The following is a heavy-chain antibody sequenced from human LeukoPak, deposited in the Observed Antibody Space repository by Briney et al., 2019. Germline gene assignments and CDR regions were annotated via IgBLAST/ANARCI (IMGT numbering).Heavy chain of an antibody. D-gene: IGHD3-22*01. Sequence: TGGSLRLSCAASGFIFSNYWMHWVRQAPGKGLVWFSRINSDGSSTNYADAVKGRFTVSRDNAKNTLYLQVNSLRAEDTAVYYCARDKSSGYWFIDYWGQGTLVTVSS. CDR2: INSDGSST. V-gene: IGHV3-74*01. J-gene: IGHJ4*02. CDR1: GFIFSNYW. CDR3: ARDKSSGYWFIDY.